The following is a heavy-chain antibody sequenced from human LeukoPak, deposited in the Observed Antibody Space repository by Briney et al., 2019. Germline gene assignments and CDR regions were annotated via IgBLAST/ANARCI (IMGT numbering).Heavy chain of an antibody. CDR3: ARAMVRGVPGGGFDP. V-gene: IGHV3-33*01. D-gene: IGHD3-10*01. J-gene: IGHJ5*02. Sequence: PGGSLRLSCAASGFTFSSYGMHWVRQAPGKGLDWVAGIWYDGSNKYYADSVKGRFTISRDNYKNTLYLQMNSLRAEDTAVYYCARAMVRGVPGGGFDPWGQGTLVTVSS. CDR2: IWYDGSNK. CDR1: GFTFSSYG.